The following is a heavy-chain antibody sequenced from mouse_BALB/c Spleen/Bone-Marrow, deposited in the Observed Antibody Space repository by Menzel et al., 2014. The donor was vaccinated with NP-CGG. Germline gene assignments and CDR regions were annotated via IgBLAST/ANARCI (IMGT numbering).Heavy chain of an antibody. CDR1: GYTFTSYW. J-gene: IGHJ2*01. D-gene: IGHD2-3*01. Sequence: VQLQQSGAELVRPGASVKLSCRTSGYTFTSYWINWVKQRLGQGLEWIGNIYPSDNYTNYNQKFKDKATLTVDISSTTAYMQLSSPTSEDSAAYYCTRTYEYFDYWGQGTTLTVSS. V-gene: IGHV1-69*02. CDR3: TRTYEYFDY. CDR2: IYPSDNYT.